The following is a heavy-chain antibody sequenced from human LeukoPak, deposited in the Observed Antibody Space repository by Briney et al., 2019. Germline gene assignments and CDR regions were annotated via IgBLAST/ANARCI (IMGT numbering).Heavy chain of an antibody. J-gene: IGHJ4*02. V-gene: IGHV3-23*01. CDR2: ISGSGGST. CDR3: AKDLVSSGYGELGHY. Sequence: GGSLRLSCAASGFTFSSYAMSWVRQAPGKGLEWVSAISGSGGSTYYADSVKGRFTISRDNSKNTLYLQMNSLRAEDTAVYYCAKDLVSSGYGELGHYWGQGTLVTVSS. D-gene: IGHD3-22*01. CDR1: GFTFSSYA.